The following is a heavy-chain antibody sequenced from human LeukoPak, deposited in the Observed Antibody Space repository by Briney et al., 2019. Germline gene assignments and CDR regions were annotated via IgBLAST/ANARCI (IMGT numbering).Heavy chain of an antibody. CDR3: ACYYDSSGSPYYFDY. CDR2: SSSSSSTI. J-gene: IGHJ4*02. D-gene: IGHD3-22*01. CDR1: GFTFSSYS. V-gene: IGHV3-48*01. Sequence: TGGSLRLSCAASGFTFSSYSMNWVRQAPGKGLGWVSYSSSSSSTIYYADSVKGRFTISRDNAKNSLYLQMNSLRAEDTAVYYCACYYDSSGSPYYFDYWGQGTLVTVSS.